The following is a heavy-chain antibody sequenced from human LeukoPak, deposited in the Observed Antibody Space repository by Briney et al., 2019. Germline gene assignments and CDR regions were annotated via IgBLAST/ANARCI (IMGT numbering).Heavy chain of an antibody. Sequence: GRSLRLSRAASGFTFSSYGMHWVRQAPGKGLEWVAVISYDGSNKYYADSVKGRFTISRDNSKNTLYLQMNSLRAEDTAVYYCAKGAYSSSWYVVTQYYYYYYGMDVWGQGTTVTVSS. D-gene: IGHD6-13*01. V-gene: IGHV3-30*18. CDR1: GFTFSSYG. CDR3: AKGAYSSSWYVVTQYYYYYYGMDV. J-gene: IGHJ6*02. CDR2: ISYDGSNK.